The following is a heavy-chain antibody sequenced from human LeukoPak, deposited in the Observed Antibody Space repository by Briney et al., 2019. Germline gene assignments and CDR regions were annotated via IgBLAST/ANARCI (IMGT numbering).Heavy chain of an antibody. CDR2: INPSGGST. J-gene: IGHJ4*02. V-gene: IGHV1-46*01. Sequence: ASVKVSCKASGYTFTSYYMHWVRQAPGQGLEWMGIINPSGGSTSYAQKFQGRVTMTRDTSTSTVYMELSSLRSEDTAVYYCARVGHVDTAMVEGWWYFGYWGQGTLVTVSS. CDR3: ARVGHVDTAMVEGWWYFGY. CDR1: GYTFTSYY. D-gene: IGHD5-18*01.